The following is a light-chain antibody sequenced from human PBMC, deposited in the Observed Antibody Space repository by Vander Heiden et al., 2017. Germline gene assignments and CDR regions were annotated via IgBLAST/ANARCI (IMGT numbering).Light chain of an antibody. Sequence: SYELTQPPSVSVSPGQTASITCSGDKLGDKYACWYQQKPGQSPVLVIYQDSKRPSGIPERFSGSNSGTTATLTISGTQARDEADYYCQAWDSSIVVFGGGTKLTVL. J-gene: IGLJ2*01. CDR1: KLGDKY. CDR2: QDS. V-gene: IGLV3-1*01. CDR3: QAWDSSIVV.